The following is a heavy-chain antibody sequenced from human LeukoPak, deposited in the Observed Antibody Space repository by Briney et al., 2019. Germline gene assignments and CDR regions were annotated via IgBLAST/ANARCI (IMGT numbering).Heavy chain of an antibody. J-gene: IGHJ6*02. Sequence: GESLKISCKGSGYSFTSYWISWVRQMPGKGLEWMGRIDPSDSYTNYSPSFQGHVTISADKSISTAYLQWSSLKTSDTAMYYCARQPEGYGSGSYYGHLYYYYYGMDVWGQGTTVTVSS. CDR2: IDPSDSYT. CDR1: GYSFTSYW. D-gene: IGHD3-10*01. CDR3: ARQPEGYGSGSYYGHLYYYYYGMDV. V-gene: IGHV5-10-1*01.